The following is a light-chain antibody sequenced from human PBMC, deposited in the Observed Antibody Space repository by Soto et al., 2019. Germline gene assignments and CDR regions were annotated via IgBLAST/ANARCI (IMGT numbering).Light chain of an antibody. CDR3: NSYTSSGTPF. CDR2: EVS. V-gene: IGLV2-14*01. J-gene: IGLJ1*01. Sequence: QSALTQSASVSGSPGQSITISCTGTSSDVGGYDYVSWYQQHPGKAPKLMIYEVSNRPSGVSNRFSGSKSGNTASLTISGLQAEDEADYYCNSYTSSGTPFFATGTKLTVL. CDR1: SSDVGGYDY.